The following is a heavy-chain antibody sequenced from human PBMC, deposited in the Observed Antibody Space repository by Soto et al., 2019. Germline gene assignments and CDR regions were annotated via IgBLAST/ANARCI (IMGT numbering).Heavy chain of an antibody. J-gene: IGHJ4*02. CDR2: INHSGIT. Sequence: SETLSLTCAVYGGSFRGYFWSWIRQPPGKGLEWIGEINHSGITSYSPSLGSRVTTSVDTPKNQFSLRLRSVTATDTAIYYCARRFCSDSYCSYFDYWGRGTLVTVSS. D-gene: IGHD2-15*01. CDR1: GGSFRGYF. CDR3: ARRFCSDSYCSYFDY. V-gene: IGHV4-34*10.